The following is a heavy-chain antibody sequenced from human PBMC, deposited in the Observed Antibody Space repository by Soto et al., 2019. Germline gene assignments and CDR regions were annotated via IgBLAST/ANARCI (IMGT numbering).Heavy chain of an antibody. D-gene: IGHD3-10*01. CDR2: INSDGSTI. J-gene: IGHJ4*02. Sequence: GGSLRLSCAASGFTFGPFWMHWVRQAPGKGLVWLSHINSDGSTIVYADSVKGRFTISRDNAKNKLYLQMNSLRAEDTAVYYCATNPLYGLRTYWGQGTLVTVSS. CDR1: GFTFGPFW. V-gene: IGHV3-74*01. CDR3: ATNPLYGLRTY.